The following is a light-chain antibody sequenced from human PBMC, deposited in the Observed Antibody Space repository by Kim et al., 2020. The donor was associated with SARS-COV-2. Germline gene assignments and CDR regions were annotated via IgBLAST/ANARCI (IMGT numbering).Light chain of an antibody. V-gene: IGKV3-20*01. CDR2: GAS. Sequence: EIVLTQSPGTLSLSPGERATLSCRASQSVTSNYLAWYQQKPGQAPRLLIYGASNRATGIADRFSGSGSGTDFTLTISRLEPEDFAMYYCQQYSSSPLTFGGGTKVDIK. CDR3: QQYSSSPLT. J-gene: IGKJ4*01. CDR1: QSVTSNY.